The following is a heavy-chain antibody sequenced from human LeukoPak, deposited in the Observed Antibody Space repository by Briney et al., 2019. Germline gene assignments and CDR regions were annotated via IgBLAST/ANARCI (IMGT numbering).Heavy chain of an antibody. CDR2: IIPIFGTA. Sequence: SVKVSCKASGGTFSSYAISWVRQAPGQGLEWMGRIIPIFGTANYAQKFQGRVTITTDESTSTAYMELSSLRSEDTAVYYCARDANWNSENGNWFDPWGQGTLVTVSS. V-gene: IGHV1-69*05. CDR3: ARDANWNSENGNWFDP. CDR1: GGTFSSYA. J-gene: IGHJ5*02. D-gene: IGHD1-7*01.